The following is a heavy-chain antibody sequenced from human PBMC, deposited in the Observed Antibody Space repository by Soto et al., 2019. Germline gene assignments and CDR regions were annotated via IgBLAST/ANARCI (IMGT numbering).Heavy chain of an antibody. J-gene: IGHJ6*02. CDR2: ISAYNGNT. CDR3: ARRETGDYYYYGMDV. D-gene: IGHD3-10*01. CDR1: GYTFTRYG. V-gene: IGHV1-18*01. Sequence: ASVKVSCKASGYTFTRYGISWVRQAPGQGLEWMGWISAYNGNTNYAQKLQGRVTMTTDTSTSTAYMELRSLRSDDTAVYYCARRETGDYYYYGMDVWGQGTTVTVSS.